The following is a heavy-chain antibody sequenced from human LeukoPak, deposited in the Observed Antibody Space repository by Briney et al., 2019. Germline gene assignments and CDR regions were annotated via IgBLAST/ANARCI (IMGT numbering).Heavy chain of an antibody. Sequence: GGSLRLSCAASGFTFSSYEMNWVRQAPGKGLEWVSYISSSGSTIYYADSVKGRFTISRDNAKNSLYLQMNSLRAVDTAVYYCAKDDGWVQYANWGQGTLVTVSS. V-gene: IGHV3-48*03. CDR2: ISSSGSTI. J-gene: IGHJ4*02. D-gene: IGHD5-24*01. CDR1: GFTFSSYE. CDR3: AKDDGWVQYAN.